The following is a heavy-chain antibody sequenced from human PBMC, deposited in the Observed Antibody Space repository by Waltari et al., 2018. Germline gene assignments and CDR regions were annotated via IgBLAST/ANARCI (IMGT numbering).Heavy chain of an antibody. D-gene: IGHD6-19*01. CDR2: ICYSGST. V-gene: IGHV4-39*01. CDR1: GGSISSSSYY. CDR3: AREGGEWLDYFDY. J-gene: IGHJ4*01. Sequence: QLQLQESGPGLVKPSETLSLTCTVSGGSISSSSYYWGWIRQPPGKGLEWIGSICYSGSTAYNPSLRSRVTISVDTSKNQLSLKLSSVTAADTAVYYCAREGGEWLDYFDYWGHGTLVTVSS.